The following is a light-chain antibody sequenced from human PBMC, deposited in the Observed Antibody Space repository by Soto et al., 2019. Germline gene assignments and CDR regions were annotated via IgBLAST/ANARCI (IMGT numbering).Light chain of an antibody. CDR1: SSDVGSYNL. CDR2: EGS. V-gene: IGLV2-23*01. CDR3: CSYAGSIYVA. Sequence: QSALTQPASVSGSPGQSITISCTGTSSDVGSYNLVSWYQQHPGKAPKLMIYEGSKRPSGVSNRFSGSKSGNTASLTISGLQAEDEADYYCCSYAGSIYVAFGGGTKLTVL. J-gene: IGLJ2*01.